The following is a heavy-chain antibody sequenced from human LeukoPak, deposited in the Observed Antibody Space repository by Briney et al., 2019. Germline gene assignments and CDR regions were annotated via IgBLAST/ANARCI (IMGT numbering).Heavy chain of an antibody. CDR1: GFTFSSYW. V-gene: IGHV3-7*01. CDR3: ARGEYGSGSYHIDY. Sequence: HSGGSLRLSCAASGFTFSSYWMSWVRQAPGKGLEWVATIKQDGSERYYVDSVKGRFTISRDNAQNSLSLQMNSLRAEDTAVYYCARGEYGSGSYHIDYWGQGTLVTVSS. D-gene: IGHD3-10*01. CDR2: IKQDGSER. J-gene: IGHJ4*02.